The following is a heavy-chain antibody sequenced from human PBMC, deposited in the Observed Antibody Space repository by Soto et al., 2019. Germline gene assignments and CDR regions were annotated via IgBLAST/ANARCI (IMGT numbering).Heavy chain of an antibody. CDR3: SLRAGVMVPFDY. CDR2: IYPSDSDT. CDR1: GYTFTTYW. J-gene: IGHJ4*02. D-gene: IGHD3-16*01. V-gene: IGHV5-51*01. Sequence: PGESLKISCKTSGYTFTTYWVGWVRQRPGEGLEWMGIIYPSDSDTRYSPSFQGHVMFSVDKSLETAYLEWSSLKTSDTAVYFCSLRAGVMVPFDYWGQGTHVTVS.